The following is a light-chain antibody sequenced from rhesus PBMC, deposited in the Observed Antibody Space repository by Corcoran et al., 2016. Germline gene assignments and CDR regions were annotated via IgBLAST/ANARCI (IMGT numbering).Light chain of an antibody. CDR3: CSYTTSSTCV. CDR1: SSDVGGYNY. CDR2: EVS. V-gene: IGLV2S7*01. J-gene: IGLJ6*01. Sequence: QSAPTQPPSVSGSPGQSVTISCTGTSSDVGGYNYVSWYQQHPGKAPKLMIYEVSKRPSGVSDRFSGSKSGNTASLTLSGLQAEDEADYYCCSYTTSSTCVFGSGTKLTVL.